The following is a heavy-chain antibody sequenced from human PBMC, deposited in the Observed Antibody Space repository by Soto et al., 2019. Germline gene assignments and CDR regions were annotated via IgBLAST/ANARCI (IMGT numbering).Heavy chain of an antibody. CDR2: INHRGRT. Sequence: QVQLQQWGAGLLKPSETLSLTCAVYGGSFSGYYWSWIRQPPGKGLEWIGEINHRGRTNYTPSLKSRVTISVDTSKNQFSLKLSSVTAADTAVYYCARKEVVVAGGMDVWGQGTTVTVSS. V-gene: IGHV4-34*01. J-gene: IGHJ6*02. CDR3: ARKEVVVAGGMDV. D-gene: IGHD2-15*01. CDR1: GGSFSGYY.